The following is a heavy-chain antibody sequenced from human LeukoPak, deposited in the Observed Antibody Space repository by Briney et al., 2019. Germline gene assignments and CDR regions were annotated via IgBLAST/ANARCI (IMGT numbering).Heavy chain of an antibody. V-gene: IGHV1-18*01. D-gene: IGHD1-1*01. CDR1: GYTFTSYG. CDR2: ISAYNGNT. Sequence: ASVKVSCKASGYTFTSYGISWVRQAPGQGLEWMGWISAYNGNTNYAQKLQGRVTMTTDTSTSTAYMELRSLRSDDTAVYYCARAYDHCKAHELYCWNDDYWGQGTLVTVSS. CDR3: ARAYDHCKAHELYCWNDDY. J-gene: IGHJ4*02.